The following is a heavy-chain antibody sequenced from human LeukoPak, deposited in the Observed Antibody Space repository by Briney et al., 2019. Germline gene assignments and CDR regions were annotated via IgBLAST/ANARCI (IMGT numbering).Heavy chain of an antibody. CDR3: ARDFPLLWFGQFDP. J-gene: IGHJ5*02. Sequence: SETLPLTCSVSDDSITMYYWTWIRQPPGKGLEWIGYVDHTGSTNFNPSLNGRVSISRDTTKNLFSLRLRSVTAADTAVYYCARDFPLLWFGQFDPWGQGTLVTVSS. CDR2: VDHTGST. CDR1: DDSITMYY. V-gene: IGHV4-59*01. D-gene: IGHD3-10*01.